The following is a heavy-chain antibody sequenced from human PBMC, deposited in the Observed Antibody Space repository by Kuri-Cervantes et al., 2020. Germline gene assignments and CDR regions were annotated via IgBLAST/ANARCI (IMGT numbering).Heavy chain of an antibody. CDR1: GGTFSSYA. J-gene: IGHJ4*02. CDR3: ARVWRYCSGGSCYLPGY. V-gene: IGHV1-8*02. D-gene: IGHD2-15*01. Sequence: ASVKVSCKASGGTFSSYAISWVRQAPGQGLEWMGWMNPNSGNTGYAQKFQGRVTMTRNTSISTAYMELSSLRSEDTAVYYCARVWRYCSGGSCYLPGYWGQGTLVTVSS. CDR2: MNPNSGNT.